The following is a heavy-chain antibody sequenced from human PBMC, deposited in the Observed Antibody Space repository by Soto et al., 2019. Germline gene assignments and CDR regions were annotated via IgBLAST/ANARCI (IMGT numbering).Heavy chain of an antibody. CDR1: GFTFTSSA. CDR3: AADFELNFWEYAGSY. J-gene: IGHJ4*02. D-gene: IGHD3-3*01. Sequence: QMPLVQSGPEVKKPGTSVKVSCKASGFTFTSSAMQWVRQARGQRLEWIGWIVVGSGNTNYAQKFQERVTITRDMSTSTAYMELSSLRSEDTAVYYCAADFELNFWEYAGSYWGQGTLVTVSS. V-gene: IGHV1-58*02. CDR2: IVVGSGNT.